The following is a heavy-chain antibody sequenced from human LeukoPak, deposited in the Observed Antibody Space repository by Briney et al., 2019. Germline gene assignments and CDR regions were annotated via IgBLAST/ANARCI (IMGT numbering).Heavy chain of an antibody. CDR3: ARDLISGPATHDS. D-gene: IGHD2-15*01. Sequence: PGGSLRLSCAASGFTVTNNDMNWVRQAPGKGLEWVSVIYSGGSTYFADSVKGRFTISRDNSKNTLSLQMNSLRAEDTAVYYCARDLISGPATHDSWGQGALVTVSS. J-gene: IGHJ4*02. V-gene: IGHV3-66*01. CDR1: GFTVTNND. CDR2: IYSGGST.